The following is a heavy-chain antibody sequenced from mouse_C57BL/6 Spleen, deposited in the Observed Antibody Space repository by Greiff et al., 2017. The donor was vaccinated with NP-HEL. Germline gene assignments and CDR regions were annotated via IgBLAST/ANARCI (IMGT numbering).Heavy chain of an antibody. D-gene: IGHD2-5*01. J-gene: IGHJ2*01. CDR1: GYTFTSYW. CDR2: IYPGSGST. Sequence: QVQLQQSGAELVKPGASVKMSCKASGYTFTSYWITWVKQRPGQGLEWIGDIYPGSGSTNYNEKFKSKATLAVDTSSRTAYMQLSSLTSEDSAVYYCVRSAYYSNHFDYWGQGTTLTVSS. V-gene: IGHV1-55*01. CDR3: VRSAYYSNHFDY.